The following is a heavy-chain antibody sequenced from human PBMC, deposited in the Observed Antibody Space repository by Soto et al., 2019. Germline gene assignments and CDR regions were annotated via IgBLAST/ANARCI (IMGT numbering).Heavy chain of an antibody. CDR2: IYYSGST. V-gene: IGHV4-59*01. CDR3: ARVGGVAARTFDY. CDR1: GGSINDFY. D-gene: IGHD6-6*01. Sequence: SETLSLTCTVSGGSINDFYWSWIRQPPGKGREWIGYIYYSGSTDYNPSLKGRVTISVDTSKNQFSLKLRSVTAADTAVYYCARVGGVAARTFDYWGQGTLVTVSS. J-gene: IGHJ4*02.